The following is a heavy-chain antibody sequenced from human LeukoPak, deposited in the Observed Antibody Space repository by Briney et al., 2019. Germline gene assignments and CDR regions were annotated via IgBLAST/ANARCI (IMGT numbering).Heavy chain of an antibody. J-gene: IGHJ3*02. V-gene: IGHV3-21*01. CDR2: ISSSSSYI. CDR3: ARVKGAIQLWYAQVDAFDI. D-gene: IGHD5-18*01. CDR1: GFTFSSYS. Sequence: PGGSLRLSCAASGFTFSSYSMNWVRQAPGKGLEWVSSISSSSSYIYYADSVKGRFTISRDNAKNSLYLQMNSLRAEDTAVYYCARVKGAIQLWYAQVDAFDIWGQGTMVTVSS.